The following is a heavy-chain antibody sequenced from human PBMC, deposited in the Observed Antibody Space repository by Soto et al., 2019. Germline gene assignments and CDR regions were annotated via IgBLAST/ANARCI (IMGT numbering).Heavy chain of an antibody. V-gene: IGHV1-69*01. CDR3: AKSQGGSSSLDIYYYYYYGMDV. Sequence: QVQLVQSGAEVKKPGSSVKVSCKAPGGTFSSYAIGWVRQAPGQGLEWMGGIIPIFGTAKYEQKFQGRVTITADESTSTGYMELSSLRSEDTALYYCAKSQGGSSSLDIYYYYYYGMDVWGQGTTVTVSS. D-gene: IGHD2-15*01. CDR1: GGTFSSYA. CDR2: IIPIFGTA. J-gene: IGHJ6*02.